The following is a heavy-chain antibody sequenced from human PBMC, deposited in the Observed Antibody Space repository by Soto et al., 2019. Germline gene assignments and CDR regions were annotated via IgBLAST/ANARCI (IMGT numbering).Heavy chain of an antibody. V-gene: IGHV2-5*02. CDR1: GFSLTTSGVG. D-gene: IGHD3-3*01. CDR2: IYLDDDK. CDR3: AHRVLRTVFGLVATTAIYFDF. J-gene: IGHJ4*02. Sequence: QITLNESGPTQVKPRQTLTLSCTFSGFSLTTSGVGVGWIRQSPGKAPEWLSLIYLDDDKRYRPSLKSRITITKDTSKNQVVLTMADLDPADTATYYCAHRVLRTVFGLVATTAIYFDFWGQGTPVAVSS.